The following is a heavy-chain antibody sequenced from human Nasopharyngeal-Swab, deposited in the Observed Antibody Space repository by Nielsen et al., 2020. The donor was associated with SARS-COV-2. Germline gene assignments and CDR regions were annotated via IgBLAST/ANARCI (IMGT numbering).Heavy chain of an antibody. Sequence: ADTLSLTCAVYGGSFSGYYWSWIRQPPGKGLEWIGEINHSGRTNYNPSLKSRVTTSVDPSKNQFSLKLSSVTAADTALYYCARIAGTFAFVDYWGQGTLVTVSS. CDR3: ARIAGTFAFVDY. CDR2: INHSGRT. V-gene: IGHV4-34*01. D-gene: IGHD6-13*01. J-gene: IGHJ4*02. CDR1: GGSFSGYY.